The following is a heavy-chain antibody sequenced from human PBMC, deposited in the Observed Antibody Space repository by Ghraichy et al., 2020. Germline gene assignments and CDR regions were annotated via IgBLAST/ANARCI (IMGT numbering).Heavy chain of an antibody. V-gene: IGHV3-23*01. Sequence: GGSLRLSCAASGVTFRNYVMSWVRQAPGKGLEWVSTIDGSSSSTYYADSVKGRFTISRDNSKSTLYLQMSSLRAEDTAVYFCAKGSASSRPYYFDFWGQGTLVTISS. CDR2: IDGSSSST. CDR3: AKGSASSRPYYFDF. D-gene: IGHD3-10*01. J-gene: IGHJ4*02. CDR1: GVTFRNYV.